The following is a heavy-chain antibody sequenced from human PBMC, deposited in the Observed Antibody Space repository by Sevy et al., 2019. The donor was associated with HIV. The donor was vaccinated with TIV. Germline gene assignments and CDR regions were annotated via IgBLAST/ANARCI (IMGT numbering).Heavy chain of an antibody. CDR3: AKARGYCSSTSCSPWYYGMDV. CDR2: ISYDGSNK. D-gene: IGHD2-2*01. Sequence: GGSLRLSCAASGFTFSSYGMHWVRQAPGKGLEWVAVISYDGSNKYYADSLKGRFTISRDNSRNTLYLQMNSRRAEDTAVYYCAKARGYCSSTSCSPWYYGMDVWGQGTTVTVSS. V-gene: IGHV3-30*18. CDR1: GFTFSSYG. J-gene: IGHJ6*02.